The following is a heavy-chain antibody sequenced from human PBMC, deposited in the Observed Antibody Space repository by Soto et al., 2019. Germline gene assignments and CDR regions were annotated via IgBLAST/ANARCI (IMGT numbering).Heavy chain of an antibody. CDR3: ARGGGIYDSSGYYFDY. Sequence: QVQLVESGGGVVQPGRSLRLSCAASGFTFSSYGMHWVRQAPGKGLEWVAVIWYDGSNKYYADSVKGRFTISRDNSKNTLYLQMNSLRAEDTAVYYCARGGGIYDSSGYYFDYWGQGTLVTVSS. CDR1: GFTFSSYG. V-gene: IGHV3-33*01. CDR2: IWYDGSNK. D-gene: IGHD3-22*01. J-gene: IGHJ4*02.